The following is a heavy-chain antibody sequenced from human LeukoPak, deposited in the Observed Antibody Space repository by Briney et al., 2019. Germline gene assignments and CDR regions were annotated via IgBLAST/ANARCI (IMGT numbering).Heavy chain of an antibody. J-gene: IGHJ4*02. CDR1: GFIFTSHS. Sequence: GGSLRLSCAASGFIFTSHSMNWGRQAPGKGLEWVSFIYSSSSSIHHAESVRGRFTISRDNAKNLLYLQMNSLRAEDTAEYFCARGNGPGSFIIDYWGQGTLVAASS. CDR3: ARGNGPGSFIIDY. V-gene: IGHV3-48*01. CDR2: IYSSSSSI. D-gene: IGHD3-10*01.